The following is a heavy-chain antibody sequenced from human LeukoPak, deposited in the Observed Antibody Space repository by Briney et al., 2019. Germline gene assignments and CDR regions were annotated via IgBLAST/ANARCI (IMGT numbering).Heavy chain of an antibody. D-gene: IGHD3-3*01. V-gene: IGHV4-38-2*02. J-gene: IGHJ6*03. CDR1: GHSIINSYY. CDR3: ARVDVFGVVSSDYYYYYMDV. Sequence: SETLSLTCTVSGHSIINSYYWGWIRQPPGKGLEWIGSIYHTGATYYNPSLKSRVTISVDTSKNQFSLKLNSVTAADTAVYYCARVDVFGVVSSDYYYYYMDVWGKGTTVPVSS. CDR2: IYHTGAT.